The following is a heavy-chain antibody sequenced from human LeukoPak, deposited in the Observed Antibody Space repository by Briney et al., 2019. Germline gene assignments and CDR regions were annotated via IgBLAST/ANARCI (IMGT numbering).Heavy chain of an antibody. V-gene: IGHV4-39*01. D-gene: IGHD3-3*01. J-gene: IGHJ6*02. Sequence: SETLSLTCTVSGGSISSSSYYWGWIRQPPGKGLEWIGSIYYSGSTYYNPSLKSRVTISVDTSKNQFSLKLSSVTAADTAVYYRASDYYDFWSGQINYGMDVWGQGTTVTVSS. CDR1: GGSISSSSYY. CDR3: ASDYYDFWSGQINYGMDV. CDR2: IYYSGST.